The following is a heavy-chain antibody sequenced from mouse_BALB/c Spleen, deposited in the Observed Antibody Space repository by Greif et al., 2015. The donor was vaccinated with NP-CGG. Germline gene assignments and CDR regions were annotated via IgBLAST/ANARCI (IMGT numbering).Heavy chain of an antibody. CDR1: GYTFSSYW. CDR2: ILPGSGST. V-gene: IGHV1-9*01. J-gene: IGHJ3*01. CDR3: ASGLLRPLAY. D-gene: IGHD1-2*01. Sequence: VKLQESGAELMKPGASVKISCKATGYTFSSYWIEWVKQRPGHGLEWIGEILPGSGSTNYNEKFKGKATFTADTSSNTAYMQLSSLTSEDSAVYYCASGLLRPLAYWGQGTLVTVSA.